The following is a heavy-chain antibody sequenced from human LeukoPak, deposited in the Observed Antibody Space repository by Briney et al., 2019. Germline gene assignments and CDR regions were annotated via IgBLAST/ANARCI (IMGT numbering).Heavy chain of an antibody. CDR2: IYSGGST. CDR1: GFTFSSYA. J-gene: IGHJ4*02. V-gene: IGHV3-53*01. D-gene: IGHD3-9*01. Sequence: GGSLRLSCAASGFTFSSYAMSWVRQAPGKGLEWVSVIYSGGSTYYADSVKGRFTISRDNSKNTLCLQMNSLRAEDTAVYYCARSPPGKTGYRYYFDYWGQGTLVTVSS. CDR3: ARSPPGKTGYRYYFDY.